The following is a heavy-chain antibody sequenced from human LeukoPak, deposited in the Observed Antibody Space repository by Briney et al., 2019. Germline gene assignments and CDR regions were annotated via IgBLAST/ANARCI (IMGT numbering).Heavy chain of an antibody. CDR1: GYTFTGYY. CDR2: INPNSGGT. Sequence: ASVKVSCKASGYTFTGYYMHWVRQAPGQGLEWMGWINPNSGGTNYAQKFQGRVTMTRDTSISTAYMELSRLRSDDTAVYYCARALGYYDSSGYDYWGQGTLVTVSS. J-gene: IGHJ4*02. V-gene: IGHV1-2*02. D-gene: IGHD3-22*01. CDR3: ARALGYYDSSGYDY.